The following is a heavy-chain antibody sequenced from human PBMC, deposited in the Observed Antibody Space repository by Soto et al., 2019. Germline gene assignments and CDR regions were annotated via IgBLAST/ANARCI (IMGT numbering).Heavy chain of an antibody. CDR3: AKSGGGSCYSNLNY. D-gene: IGHD2-15*01. CDR2: VCGSSNST. J-gene: IGHJ4*02. V-gene: IGHV3-23*01. Sequence: VGSLRLSCAASGFTFSSYAMSWVRQAPGKGLEWVSVVCGSSNSTYYADSVKGRFTISRDDSKNTLSLQMSSLRAEDTAVYYCAKSGGGSCYSNLNYWGQGTPVTVSS. CDR1: GFTFSSYA.